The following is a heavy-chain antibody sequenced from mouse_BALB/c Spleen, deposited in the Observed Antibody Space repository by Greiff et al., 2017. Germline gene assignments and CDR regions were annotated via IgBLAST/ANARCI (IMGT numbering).Heavy chain of an antibody. Sequence: EVQLQQSGPGLVKPSQSLSLTCSVTGYSITSGYYWNWIRQFPGNKLEWMGYISYDGSNNYNPSLKNRISITRDTSKNQFFLKLNSVTTEDTATYYCARIITTATHYAMDYWGQGTSVTVSS. CDR1: GYSITSGYY. D-gene: IGHD1-2*01. V-gene: IGHV3-6*02. J-gene: IGHJ4*01. CDR2: ISYDGSN. CDR3: ARIITTATHYAMDY.